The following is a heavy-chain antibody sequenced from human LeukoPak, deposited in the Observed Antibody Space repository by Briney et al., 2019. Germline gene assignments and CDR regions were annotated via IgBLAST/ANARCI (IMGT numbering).Heavy chain of an antibody. CDR1: GYTLTELS. CDR2: FDPEDGET. CDR3: ATAPPNSGSYWVLNY. J-gene: IGHJ4*02. V-gene: IGHV1-24*01. Sequence: ASVKVSCKDSGYTLTELSMHWVRQAPGKGLEWMGGFDPEDGETIYAQKFQGRVTMTEDTSTDTAYMELSSLRSEDTAVYYCATAPPNSGSYWVLNYWGQGTLATVSS. D-gene: IGHD1-26*01.